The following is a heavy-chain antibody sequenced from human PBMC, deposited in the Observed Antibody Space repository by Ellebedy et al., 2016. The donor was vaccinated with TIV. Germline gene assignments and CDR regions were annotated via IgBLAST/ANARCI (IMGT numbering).Heavy chain of an antibody. CDR1: GFTFRSYS. Sequence: GESLKISCAASGFTFRSYSMHWVRQAPGKGLGWVSSIRSNSNYIYYADSVRGRFTISRDNAKKSLYLQMNSLRAEDTAVYNCARGAKAAVGDDYWGQGTLVTVSS. V-gene: IGHV3-21*01. J-gene: IGHJ4*02. CDR3: ARGAKAAVGDDY. CDR2: IRSNSNYI. D-gene: IGHD6-13*01.